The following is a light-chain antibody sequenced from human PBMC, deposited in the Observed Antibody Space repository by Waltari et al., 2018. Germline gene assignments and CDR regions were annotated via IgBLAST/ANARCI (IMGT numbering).Light chain of an antibody. J-gene: IGLJ2*01. CDR3: CSYAGTTIYVL. V-gene: IGLV2-23*02. CDR1: SSDIGNYNI. CDR2: EVT. Sequence: QSALTQPASVSGSPGQSITISCTGTSSDIGNYNIVSWYQRQSGKAPKLMIYEVTKRSSVVADRFSGSKSGNTASLTISELQAEDEADYYCCSYAGTTIYVLFGGGTKLTVL.